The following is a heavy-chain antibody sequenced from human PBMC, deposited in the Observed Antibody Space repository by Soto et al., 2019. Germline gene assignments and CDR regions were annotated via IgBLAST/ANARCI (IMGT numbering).Heavy chain of an antibody. Sequence: SETLSLTCTVSGVSISNSSYYWGWIRRPPGKGLEWIGTIYYSGITYYNPSLKSRVTISVDTSKNQFSLKLTSVTAADTAVYYCARHGSNWGEGTLVTVSS. V-gene: IGHV4-39*01. CDR1: GVSISNSSYY. J-gene: IGHJ4*02. CDR3: ARHGSN. CDR2: IYYSGIT.